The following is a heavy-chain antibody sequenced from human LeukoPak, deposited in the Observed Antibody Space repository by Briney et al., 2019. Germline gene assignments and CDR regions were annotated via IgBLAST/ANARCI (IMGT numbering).Heavy chain of an antibody. V-gene: IGHV4-39*01. CDR1: GDSIGSSTYY. D-gene: IGHD6-19*01. CDR3: VTALTRDSSGWYVIDY. CDR2: IFYSGST. J-gene: IGHJ4*02. Sequence: SETLSLTCTVSGDSIGSSTYYWGWIPQPPGKGPVWIGSIFYSGSTFYKPSLESRLTMSVKMSKNQFSLRLSSVTAADTAVYYCVTALTRDSSGWYVIDYWGQGTLVTVSS.